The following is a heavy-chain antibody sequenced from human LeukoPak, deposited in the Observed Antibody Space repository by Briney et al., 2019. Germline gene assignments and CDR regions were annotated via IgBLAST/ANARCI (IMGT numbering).Heavy chain of an antibody. Sequence: GGPLRLSCAASGFTVSSNYMSWVRQAPGKGLEWVSAISGSGGSTYYADSVKGRFTISRDNSKNTLYLQMNSLRAEDTAVYYCAKPGYDYVWGTYYFDYWGQGTLVTVSS. V-gene: IGHV3-23*01. J-gene: IGHJ4*02. CDR3: AKPGYDYVWGTYYFDY. CDR1: GFTVSSNY. CDR2: ISGSGGST. D-gene: IGHD3-16*01.